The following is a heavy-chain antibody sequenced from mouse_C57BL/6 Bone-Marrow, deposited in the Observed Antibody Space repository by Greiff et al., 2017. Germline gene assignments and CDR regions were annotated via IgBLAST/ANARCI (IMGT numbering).Heavy chain of an antibody. CDR2: IYPRSGNT. D-gene: IGHD2-2*01. V-gene: IGHV1-81*01. CDR1: GYTFTSYG. Sequence: VKLQESGAELARPGASVKLSCKASGYTFTSYGISWVKQRTGQGLEWIGEIYPRSGNTYYNEKFKGKATLTADKSSSTAYMELRSLTSEDSAVYFCARYGYKTWYFDVWGTGTTVTVSS. CDR3: ARYGYKTWYFDV. J-gene: IGHJ1*03.